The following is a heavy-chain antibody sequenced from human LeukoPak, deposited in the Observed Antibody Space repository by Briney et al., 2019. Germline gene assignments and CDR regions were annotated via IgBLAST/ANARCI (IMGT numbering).Heavy chain of an antibody. CDR2: VNPNSGYT. CDR1: GYTFTSYD. Sequence: ASVKVSCKASGYTFTSYDINWVRQATGQGLEWMGWVNPNSGYTGYAQKFQGRVTMTRNTSISAAYMELSSLRSEDTAVYYCARLYCSSISCYYAFDIWGQGTMVTVSS. CDR3: ARLYCSSISCYYAFDI. D-gene: IGHD2-2*01. J-gene: IGHJ3*02. V-gene: IGHV1-8*01.